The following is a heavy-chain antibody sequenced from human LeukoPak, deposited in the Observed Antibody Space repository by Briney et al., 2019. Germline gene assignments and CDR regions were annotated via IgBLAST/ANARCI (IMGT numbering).Heavy chain of an antibody. CDR3: ARDSPGYGGYSY. J-gene: IGHJ4*02. CDR1: GFTSSRYW. Sequence: GGSLRLSCTASGFTSSRYWMTWVRQAPGKGLEWVANIKEDGSAKYYVDSMKGRFTTSRDNAKNSLYLQINSLRAEDTAVYYCARDSPGYGGYSYWGQGTLVTVSS. V-gene: IGHV3-7*04. D-gene: IGHD5-12*01. CDR2: IKEDGSAK.